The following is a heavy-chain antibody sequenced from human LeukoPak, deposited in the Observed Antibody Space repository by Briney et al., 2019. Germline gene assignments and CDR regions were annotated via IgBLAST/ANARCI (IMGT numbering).Heavy chain of an antibody. CDR3: ARGYSSGWSDY. CDR1: GGSFSGYY. J-gene: IGHJ4*02. CDR2: INHSGST. V-gene: IGHV4-34*01. D-gene: IGHD6-19*01. Sequence: PSETLSHTCAVYGGSFSGYYWSWIRQPPGKGLEWIGEINHSGSTNYNPSLKSRVTISVGTSKNQFSLKLSSVTAADTAVYYCARGYSSGWSDYWGQGTLVTVSS.